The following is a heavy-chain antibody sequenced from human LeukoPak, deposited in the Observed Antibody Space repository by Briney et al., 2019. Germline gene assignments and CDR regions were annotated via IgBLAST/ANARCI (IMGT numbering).Heavy chain of an antibody. CDR3: ARDLYRIVVVPHYFDF. CDR1: GFTLSSYW. D-gene: IGHD3-22*01. CDR2: IKKDGSEK. V-gene: IGHV3-7*01. Sequence: GGSLRLTCAASGFTLSSYWMSCVRHAPGKGLEWVANIKKDGSEKLYVVSVKARLTIQRENAKNSVYVKMHTLRPEDRAVYYGARDLYRIVVVPHYFDFWGQGTLVTVSS. J-gene: IGHJ4*02.